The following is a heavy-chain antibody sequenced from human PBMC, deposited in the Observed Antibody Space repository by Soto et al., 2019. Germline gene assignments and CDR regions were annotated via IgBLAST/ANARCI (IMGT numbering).Heavy chain of an antibody. V-gene: IGHV1-46*01. CDR1: GYTFTSYY. CDR3: ARELAANRGYSYGSDY. Sequence: GASVKVSCKASGYTFTSYYMHWVRQAPGQGLEWMGIINPSGGSTSYAQKFQGTVTMTRDTSTSTVYMELSSLRSEDTAVYYCARELAANRGYSYGSDYWGQGTLVTVSS. J-gene: IGHJ4*02. D-gene: IGHD5-18*01. CDR2: INPSGGST.